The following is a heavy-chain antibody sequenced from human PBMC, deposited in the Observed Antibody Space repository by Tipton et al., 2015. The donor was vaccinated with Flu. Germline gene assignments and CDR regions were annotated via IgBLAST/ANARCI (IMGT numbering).Heavy chain of an antibody. Sequence: TLSLTCAVSGGSISSGGYSWSWIRQPPGKGLEWIGYIYHSGSTYYNPSLKSRVTISVDRSKNQFSLKLSSVTAADTAVYYCARAIRGLDAFDIWGQGTMVTVSS. CDR1: GGSISSGGYS. CDR3: ARAIRGLDAFDI. D-gene: IGHD3/OR15-3a*01. V-gene: IGHV4-30-2*01. CDR2: IYHSGST. J-gene: IGHJ3*02.